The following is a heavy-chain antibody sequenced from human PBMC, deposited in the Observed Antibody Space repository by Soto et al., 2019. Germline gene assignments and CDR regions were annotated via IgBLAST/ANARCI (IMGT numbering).Heavy chain of an antibody. CDR1: GYTFRSNG. CDR3: GSLSSRYGIVS. J-gene: IGHJ5*02. V-gene: IGHV1-3*01. Sequence: QVHLVQSGAEVKKPGASVKVSCKASGYTFRSNGLHWVRQAPGQSLEWVGWINGDNGNTKYSQRFQGRVTITTDTAASTAHTELTPLTSAGTAVYYCGSLSSRYGIVSWVQRTLITV. CDR2: INGDNGNT. D-gene: IGHD6-13*01.